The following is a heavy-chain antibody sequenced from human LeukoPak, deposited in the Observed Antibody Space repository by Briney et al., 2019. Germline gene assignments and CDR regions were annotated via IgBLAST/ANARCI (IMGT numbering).Heavy chain of an antibody. D-gene: IGHD4-17*01. CDR1: GGSVSSGSYY. CDR2: IYYSGST. Sequence: SETLSLTCTVSGGSVSSGSYYWSWIRQHPGKGLEWIGYIYYSGSTYYNPSLKSRVTISVDTSKNQFSLKLSSVTAADTAVYYCARDHTGYFQHWGQGTLVTVSS. CDR3: ARDHTGYFQH. V-gene: IGHV4-31*03. J-gene: IGHJ1*01.